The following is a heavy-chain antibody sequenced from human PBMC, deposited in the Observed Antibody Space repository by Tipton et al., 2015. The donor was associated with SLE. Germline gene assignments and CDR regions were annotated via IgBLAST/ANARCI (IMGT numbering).Heavy chain of an antibody. D-gene: IGHD2-15*01. CDR3: AGDEYSWDFDS. Sequence: SLRLSCAASGFTFSSYSMNWVRRAPGKGLEWVSYISSSSSTIYYADSVKGRFTISRDNAKNSLYLQMNSLRAEDTAVYYWAGDEYSWDFDSWGQGTLVPVS. CDR1: GFTFSSYS. J-gene: IGHJ4*02. V-gene: IGHV3-48*01. CDR2: ISSSSSTI.